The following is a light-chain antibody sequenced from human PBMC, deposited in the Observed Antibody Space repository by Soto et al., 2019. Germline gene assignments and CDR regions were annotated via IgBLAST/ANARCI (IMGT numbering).Light chain of an antibody. J-gene: IGKJ5*01. V-gene: IGKV1D-16*01. Sequence: DIQMTQSPSSVSASVGDRVTITCRASQGITNRLAWYQQKPGKAPKLLIYEASSLQSGVPSRISGSGSGTEFTLTISSLPPDDFATYYCQQYNSYPITFGQGTRLEIK. CDR2: EAS. CDR1: QGITNR. CDR3: QQYNSYPIT.